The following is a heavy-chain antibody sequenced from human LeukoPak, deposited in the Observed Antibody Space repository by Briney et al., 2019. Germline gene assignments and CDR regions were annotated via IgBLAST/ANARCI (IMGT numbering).Heavy chain of an antibody. CDR3: TRGLQEKDIIRGFDF. D-gene: IGHD3-10*01. V-gene: IGHV4-61*02. CDR1: GDSISRRSSY. Sequence: TSSQTLSLTCSVSGDSISRRSSYWTWIRQPAGRGLEWIGRVYSTGTPNYNPSLKSRLAMSVDTSRNQFSLTLNSVTAADTAVYFCTRGLQEKDIIRGFDFWGPGILVTVSS. CDR2: VYSTGTP. J-gene: IGHJ4*01.